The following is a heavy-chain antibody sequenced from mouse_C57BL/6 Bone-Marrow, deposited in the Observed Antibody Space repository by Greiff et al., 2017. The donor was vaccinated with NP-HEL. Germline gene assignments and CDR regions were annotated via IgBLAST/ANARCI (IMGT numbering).Heavy chain of an antibody. CDR2: IHPNSGST. D-gene: IGHD1-1*01. CDR3: ASPRTYGSSYSWYFDG. Sequence: QVQLQQPGAELVKPGASVTLSCKASGYTFTSYWMHWVKQRPGQGLEWIGMIHPNSGSTNYNEKFKSKATLPVDKSSRTAYMQLSSLTSEDSAVYYCASPRTYGSSYSWYFDGWGTGTTVTVSS. CDR1: GYTFTSYW. V-gene: IGHV1-64*01. J-gene: IGHJ1*03.